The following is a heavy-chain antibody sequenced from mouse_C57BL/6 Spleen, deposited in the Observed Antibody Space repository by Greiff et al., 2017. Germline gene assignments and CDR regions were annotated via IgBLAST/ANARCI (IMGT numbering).Heavy chain of an antibody. V-gene: IGHV1-81*01. D-gene: IGHD1-1*01. Sequence: QVQLQQSGAELARPGASVKLSCKASGYTFTSYGISWVKQRPGQGLEWIGEIFPRSGNTYYNEKFKGKATLTADKSSSTAYMELRSLTSEDSAVYFCAHYGSSYFYAMDYWGQGTSVTVSS. J-gene: IGHJ4*01. CDR1: GYTFTSYG. CDR2: IFPRSGNT. CDR3: AHYGSSYFYAMDY.